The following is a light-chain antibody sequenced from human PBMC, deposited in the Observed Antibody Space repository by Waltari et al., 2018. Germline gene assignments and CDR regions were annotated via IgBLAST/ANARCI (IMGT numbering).Light chain of an antibody. Sequence: SYELSQPPSVSVSPGQTANISCSGETLRNNYASWYQQKAGQSPVLLIYQDNKKPSLIPGRCSGSKSGNRATLTVSGTQAMDEADYYCQAWDSRPGCLFGGGPKVTVL. J-gene: IGLJ2*01. V-gene: IGLV3-1*01. CDR3: QAWDSRPGCL. CDR2: QDN. CDR1: TLRNNY.